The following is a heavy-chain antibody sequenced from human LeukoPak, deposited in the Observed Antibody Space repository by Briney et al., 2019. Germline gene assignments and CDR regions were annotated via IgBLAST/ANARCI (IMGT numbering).Heavy chain of an antibody. CDR1: GYTFTSYA. CDR2: INTNTGNP. J-gene: IGHJ3*02. D-gene: IGHD3-10*01. V-gene: IGHV7-4-1*02. Sequence: ASVKVSCKASGYTFTSYAMNRVRQAPGQGLEWMGWINTNTGNPTYAQGFTGRFVFSLDTSVSTAYLQISSLKAEDTAVYYCASPSGDLSTGYDAFDIWGQGTMVTVSS. CDR3: ASPSGDLSTGYDAFDI.